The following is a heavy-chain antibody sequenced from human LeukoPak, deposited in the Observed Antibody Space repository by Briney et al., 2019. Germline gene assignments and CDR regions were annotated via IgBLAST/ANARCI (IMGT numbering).Heavy chain of an antibody. D-gene: IGHD6-13*01. CDR2: ISAYSGNT. CDR1: GYTFTSYG. J-gene: IGHJ6*02. CDR3: ARDHSSSRFRDYGMDV. V-gene: IGHV1-18*01. Sequence: RASVKVSCKASGYTFTSYGISWVRQAPGQGLEWMGWISAYSGNTNYAQKLQGRVTMTTDTSTSTAYMELRSLRSDDTAVYYCARDHSSSRFRDYGMDVWGQGTTVTVSS.